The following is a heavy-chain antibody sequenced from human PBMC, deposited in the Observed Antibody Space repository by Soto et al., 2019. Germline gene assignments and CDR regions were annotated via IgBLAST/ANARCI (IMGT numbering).Heavy chain of an antibody. J-gene: IGHJ5*02. CDR1: GFTFSSYA. CDR2: ISGSGGST. Sequence: PGGSLRLSCAASGFTFSSYAMSWVRQAPGKGLEWVSAISGSGGSTYYADSVKGRFTISRDNSKNTLYLQMNSLRAEDTAVYYCAKEYIVVVPAGPHNWFDPWGQRTLVTVSS. D-gene: IGHD2-2*01. V-gene: IGHV3-23*01. CDR3: AKEYIVVVPAGPHNWFDP.